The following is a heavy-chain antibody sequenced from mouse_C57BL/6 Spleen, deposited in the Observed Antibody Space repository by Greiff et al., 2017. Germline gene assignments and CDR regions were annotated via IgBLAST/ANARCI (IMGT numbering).Heavy chain of an antibody. CDR1: GYTFTSYW. Sequence: VQLQQPGAELVKPGASVKVSCKASGYTFTSYWMHWVKQRPGQGLEWIGRIHPSDSDTNYNQKFKGKATLTVDKSSSTAYMQLSSLTSEDSAVYYCAIGIYYDGLYYIDYWGQGTTLTVSS. J-gene: IGHJ2*01. CDR2: IHPSDSDT. V-gene: IGHV1-74*01. D-gene: IGHD2-4*01. CDR3: AIGIYYDGLYYIDY.